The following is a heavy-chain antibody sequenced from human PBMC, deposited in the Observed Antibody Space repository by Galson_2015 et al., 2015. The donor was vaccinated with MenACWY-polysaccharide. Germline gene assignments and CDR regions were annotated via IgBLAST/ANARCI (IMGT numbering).Heavy chain of an antibody. J-gene: IGHJ5*02. D-gene: IGHD3-10*01. Sequence: LSLTCTVSGDSVTRGTYYWSWLRQSSGKGLEWIGYRSHGGSANFNPSLRSRVTISIDTPKNRFSLTMTSVTAADTAMYYCAREPTYAGSFGWFDPWGPGTLVTVSS. CDR1: GDSVTRGTYY. CDR3: AREPTYAGSFGWFDP. CDR2: RSHGGSA. V-gene: IGHV4-61*01.